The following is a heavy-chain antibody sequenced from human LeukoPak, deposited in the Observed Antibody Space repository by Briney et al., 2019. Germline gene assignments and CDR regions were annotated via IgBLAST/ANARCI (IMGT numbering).Heavy chain of an antibody. J-gene: IGHJ4*02. D-gene: IGHD4-17*01. CDR3: ARDSAYGDYRSEYYFDY. CDR2: INPNSGGT. V-gene: IGHV1-2*06. CDR1: GYTFTGYY. Sequence: GASVKVSCKASGYTFTGYYMHWVRQAPGQGLEWMGRINPNSGGTNYAQKFQGRVTMTRDTSISTAYMELSRLRSDDTAVYYCARDSAYGDYRSEYYFDYWGQGTLVTISS.